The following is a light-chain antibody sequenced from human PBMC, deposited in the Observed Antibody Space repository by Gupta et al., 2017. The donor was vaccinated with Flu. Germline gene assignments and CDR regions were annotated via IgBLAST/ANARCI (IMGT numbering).Light chain of an antibody. CDR3: AAWDDSLNDAV. V-gene: IGLV1-44*01. Sequence: QSVLTQPPSASGTPGQRITISCSGSSSNIGVNTVNWYQQVPGTAPKLLIYSKNLRPSGVPDRFSGSRSGTSASLAISGLQADDEAVYYCAAWDDSLNDAVFGGGTMLTVL. CDR2: SKN. CDR1: SSNIGVNT. J-gene: IGLJ3*02.